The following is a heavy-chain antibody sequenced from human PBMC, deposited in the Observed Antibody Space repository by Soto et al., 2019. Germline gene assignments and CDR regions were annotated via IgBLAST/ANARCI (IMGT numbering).Heavy chain of an antibody. D-gene: IGHD5-12*01. Sequence: LRLSCAASGFTFSSYAMHWVRQSPCEGLEWVAVISYDGSNKYYADSVKGRFTISRDNSKNTLYLQMNSLRAEDTAVYYCARGGDGYNRPIDYFDYWGQGTLVTVSS. J-gene: IGHJ4*02. CDR1: GFTFSSYA. V-gene: IGHV3-30-3*01. CDR3: ARGGDGYNRPIDYFDY. CDR2: ISYDGSNK.